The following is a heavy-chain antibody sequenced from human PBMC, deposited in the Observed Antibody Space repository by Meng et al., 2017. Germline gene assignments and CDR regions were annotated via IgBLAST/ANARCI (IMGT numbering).Heavy chain of an antibody. CDR2: INPSGGST. CDR3: ARDKKWFVVAANGPFDY. V-gene: IGHV1-46*01. D-gene: IGHD2-15*01. CDR1: GGTFSSYA. J-gene: IGHJ4*02. Sequence: ASVKVSCKASGGTFSSYAISWVRQAPGQGLEWMGIINPSGGSTSYAQKFQGRVTMTRDTSTSTVYMELSSLRSEDTAVYYCARDKKWFVVAANGPFDYWGQGTLVTVSS.